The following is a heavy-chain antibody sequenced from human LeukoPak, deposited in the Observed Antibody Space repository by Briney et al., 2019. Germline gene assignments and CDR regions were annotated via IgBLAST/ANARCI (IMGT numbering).Heavy chain of an antibody. CDR2: ISYDGSNK. CDR3: ARAPIAAADY. CDR1: GFTFSSYV. V-gene: IGHV3-30-3*01. J-gene: IGHJ4*02. D-gene: IGHD6-13*01. Sequence: GGSLRLSCAASGFTFSSYVMHWVRQAPGKGLEWVAVISYDGSNKYYADSVKGRFTITRDNSKNTLYLQMNSLRAEDTAVYCCARAPIAAADYWGQGTLVTVSS.